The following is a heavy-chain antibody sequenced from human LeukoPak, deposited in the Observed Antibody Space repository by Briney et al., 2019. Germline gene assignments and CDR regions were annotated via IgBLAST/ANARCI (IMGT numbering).Heavy chain of an antibody. CDR3: GYSYGLNWFDP. CDR2: INPSGGST. J-gene: IGHJ5*02. D-gene: IGHD5-18*01. CDR1: GYTFTGYY. V-gene: IGHV1-46*01. Sequence: EASVKVSCKASGYTFTGYYMHWVRQAPGQGLEWMGIINPSGGSTSYAQKFQGRVTMTRDMSTSTVYMELSSLRSEDTAVYYCGYSYGLNWFDPWGQGTLVTVSS.